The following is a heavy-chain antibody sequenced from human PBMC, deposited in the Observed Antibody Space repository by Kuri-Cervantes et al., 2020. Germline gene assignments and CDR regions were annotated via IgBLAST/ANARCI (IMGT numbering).Heavy chain of an antibody. V-gene: IGHV3-21*01. CDR1: GFTFSSYS. D-gene: IGHD4-17*01. J-gene: IGHJ4*02. Sequence: GESLKISLAASGFTFSSYSRNLVRQAPGKGLEWVSSISSRSSYIYYADSVKGRFTISRDNAKNSLYLQMNSLRAEDTAVYYCARIYGAYFDYWGQGTLVTVSS. CDR2: ISSRSSYI. CDR3: ARIYGAYFDY.